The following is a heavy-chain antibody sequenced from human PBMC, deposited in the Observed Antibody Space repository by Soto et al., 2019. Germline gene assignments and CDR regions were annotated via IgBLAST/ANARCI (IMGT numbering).Heavy chain of an antibody. CDR2: IYYSGST. CDR1: GGSISSGGYY. V-gene: IGHV4-31*03. D-gene: IGHD2-21*02. J-gene: IGHJ4*02. Sequence: QVQLQESGPGLGKPSQTLSLTCTVSGGSISSGGYYWSWIRQHPGKGLEWIGYIYYSGSTYYNPSLKSRVTISVDTSKNQFSLKLSSVTAADTAVYYCARWAVVTHNFDYWGQGTLVTVSS. CDR3: ARWAVVTHNFDY.